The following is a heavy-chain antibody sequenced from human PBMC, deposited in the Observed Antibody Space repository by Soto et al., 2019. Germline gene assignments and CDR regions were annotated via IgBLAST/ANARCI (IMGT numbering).Heavy chain of an antibody. V-gene: IGHV4-31*03. Sequence: SETLSLTCTVSGGSISSGGYYWSWIRQHPGKGLEWIGYIYYSGSTYYNPSLKSRVTISVDTSKNQFSLKLSSVTAADTAVYYCARAYCSGGSCFLFGYWGQGTLVTVSS. J-gene: IGHJ4*02. CDR2: IYYSGST. CDR1: GGSISSGGYY. D-gene: IGHD2-15*01. CDR3: ARAYCSGGSCFLFGY.